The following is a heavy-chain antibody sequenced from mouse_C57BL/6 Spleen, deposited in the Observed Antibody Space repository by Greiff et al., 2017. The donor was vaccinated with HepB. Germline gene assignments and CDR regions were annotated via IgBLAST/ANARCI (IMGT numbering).Heavy chain of an antibody. CDR3: ARSYDYDRFAY. J-gene: IGHJ3*01. D-gene: IGHD2-4*01. CDR1: GYTFTSYG. V-gene: IGHV1-81*01. Sequence: QVQLQQSGAELARPGASVKLSCKASGYTFTSYGISWVKQRTGQGLEWIGEIYPRSGNTYYNEKFKGKATLTADKSSSTAYMELRSLTSEDSAVYFCARSYDYDRFAYWGQGTLVTVSA. CDR2: IYPRSGNT.